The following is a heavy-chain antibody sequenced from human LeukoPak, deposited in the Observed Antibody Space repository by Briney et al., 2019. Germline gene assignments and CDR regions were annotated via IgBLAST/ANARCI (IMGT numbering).Heavy chain of an antibody. V-gene: IGHV3-30*14. J-gene: IGHJ4*02. CDR1: GFTFSSYA. Sequence: PGKSLRLSCAASGFTFSSYAMHWVRQAPGKGLEWVAFISYDGSNKYYADSVKGRFTISRDNSKNTLYLQMNSLRAEDTAVYYCARAGGSAFSWGQGTLVTVSS. D-gene: IGHD1-14*01. CDR2: ISYDGSNK. CDR3: ARAGGSAFS.